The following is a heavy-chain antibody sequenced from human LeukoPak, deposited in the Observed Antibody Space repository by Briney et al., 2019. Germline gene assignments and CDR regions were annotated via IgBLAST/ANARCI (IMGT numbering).Heavy chain of an antibody. CDR1: GGSISSNYY. J-gene: IGHJ4*02. V-gene: IGHV4-4*07. D-gene: IGHD6-19*01. CDR2: IYNSGIT. Sequence: SETLSLTCTVSGGSISSNYYWSWIRQPAGKGLEYIGRIYNSGITNYNPSLKSRVTISVDTSKNQFSLKLSSVTAADTAVYYCARHKLPGIAVAGTFGFDYWGQGTLVTVSS. CDR3: ARHKLPGIAVAGTFGFDY.